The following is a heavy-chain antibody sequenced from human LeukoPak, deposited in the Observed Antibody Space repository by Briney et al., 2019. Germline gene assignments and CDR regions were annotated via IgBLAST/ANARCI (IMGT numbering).Heavy chain of an antibody. J-gene: IGHJ5*02. CDR1: GFTFSSYS. V-gene: IGHV3-48*04. CDR2: ISSSSSTI. CDR3: ARGGDYRPFDP. Sequence: GGSLRLSCAASGFTFSSYSMNWVRQAPGKGLEWVSYISSSSSTIYYADSVKGRFTISRDNAKNSLYLQMNSLRAEDTAVYYCARGGDYRPFDPWGQGTLVTVSS. D-gene: IGHD4-11*01.